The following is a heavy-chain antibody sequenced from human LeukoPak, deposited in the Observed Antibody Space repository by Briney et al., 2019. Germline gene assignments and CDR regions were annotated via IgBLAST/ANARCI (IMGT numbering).Heavy chain of an antibody. J-gene: IGHJ5*02. Sequence: SQTLSLTCAISGDSFSSNSASWIWLSQSPSRGLEWLGRTYDRSKWNSDYAVCVKSRITINPDTSKNQFSLHLESVTPEDTAVYYCARDPDNSYEWGPFDPWGQGTLVTVSS. CDR1: GDSFSSNSAS. CDR2: TYDRSKWNS. CDR3: ARDPDNSYEWGPFDP. V-gene: IGHV6-1*01. D-gene: IGHD1-1*01.